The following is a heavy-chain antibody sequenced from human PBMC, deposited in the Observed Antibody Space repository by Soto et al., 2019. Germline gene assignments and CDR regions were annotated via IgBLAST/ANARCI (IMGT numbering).Heavy chain of an antibody. V-gene: IGHV1-8*01. CDR2: MNPNSGNT. CDR1: RYGKTSND. D-gene: IGHD2-2*01. J-gene: IGHJ4*02. Sequence: AKLTSKASRYGKTSNDSNWVRQAKRQGLEWMGWMNPNSGNTGYAQKFQGRVTMTRNTSISTAYMELSSLRSEDTAVYYCARSFRNCSSTSCLYYFGNCGQ. CDR3: ARSFRNCSSTSCLYYFGN.